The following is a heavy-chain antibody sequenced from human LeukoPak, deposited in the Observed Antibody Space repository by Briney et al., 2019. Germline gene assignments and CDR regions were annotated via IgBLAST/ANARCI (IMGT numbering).Heavy chain of an antibody. CDR3: ARGANFYRDYSEDGVGFQH. CDR2: LYNSGST. J-gene: IGHJ1*01. Sequence: SETLSLTCTVSGGSISTYYWSWIRQPPGKGLEWVGNLYNSGSTNYNPSLKSRVTISVDTSKNQFSLKLSSVTAADTAVYYCARGANFYRDYSEDGVGFQHWGQGSLVTVSS. D-gene: IGHD4-23*01. V-gene: IGHV4-59*08. CDR1: GGSISTYY.